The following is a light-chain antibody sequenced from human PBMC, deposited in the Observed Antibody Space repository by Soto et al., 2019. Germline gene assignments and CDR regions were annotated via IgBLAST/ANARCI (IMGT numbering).Light chain of an antibody. CDR3: QQYYTPLT. CDR1: QSVLYSSNNKNY. V-gene: IGKV4-1*01. CDR2: WAS. Sequence: DSVMTQSPDSLAVSLGERATINCKSSQSVLYSSNNKNYLAWFQQKPGQPPKLLIYWASTRESGVPDRFSGSGSGTDFTLTISSLQAEDVAVYYCQQYYTPLTFGPGTKVDIK. J-gene: IGKJ3*01.